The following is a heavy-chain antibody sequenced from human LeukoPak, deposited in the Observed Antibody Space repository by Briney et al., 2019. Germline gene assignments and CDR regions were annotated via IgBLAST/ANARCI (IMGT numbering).Heavy chain of an antibody. CDR1: GGTFSSYA. D-gene: IGHD3-22*01. CDR3: AGDQAYYYDSSGYCFDY. CDR2: INPSGGST. Sequence: ASVKVSCKASGGTFSSYAISWVRQAPGQGLEWMGIINPSGGSTSYAQKFQGRVTMTRDTSTSTVYMELSSLRSEDTAVYYCAGDQAYYYDSSGYCFDYWGQGTLVTVSS. V-gene: IGHV1-46*01. J-gene: IGHJ4*02.